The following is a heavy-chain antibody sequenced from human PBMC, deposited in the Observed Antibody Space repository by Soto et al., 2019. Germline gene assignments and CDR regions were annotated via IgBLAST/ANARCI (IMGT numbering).Heavy chain of an antibody. V-gene: IGHV3-30*18. J-gene: IGHJ4*02. D-gene: IGHD3-16*01. CDR2: IRNDGSNE. CDR1: GFTFSNYG. CDR3: AKGPAGGDTHRSADY. Sequence: PGGSLRLACAASGFTFSNYGMHWVRQAPGKGLEWVAVIRNDGSNEYYADSVKGRFTISRDNPKHTLYLQMNSLRAEDTAVYYYAKGPAGGDTHRSADYWGQGALVTVSS.